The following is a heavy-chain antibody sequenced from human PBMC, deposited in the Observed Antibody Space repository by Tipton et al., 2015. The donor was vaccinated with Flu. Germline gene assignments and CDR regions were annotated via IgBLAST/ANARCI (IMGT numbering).Heavy chain of an antibody. V-gene: IGHV4-59*08. Sequence: TLSLTCTVSGGSISSYYWSWIRQPPGKGLEWIGYIYYSGSTNYNPSLKSRVTISVDTSKNQFSLKLSSVTAADTAVYYCARHAPSGVEWLGYFDYWGQGTLVTVSS. CDR3: ARHAPSGVEWLGYFDY. CDR2: IYYSGST. CDR1: GGSISSYY. J-gene: IGHJ4*02. D-gene: IGHD3-3*01.